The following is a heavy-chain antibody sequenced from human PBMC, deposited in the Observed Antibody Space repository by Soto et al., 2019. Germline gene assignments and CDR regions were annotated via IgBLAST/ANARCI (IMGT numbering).Heavy chain of an antibody. V-gene: IGHV3-53*01. CDR2: IYSGGYT. CDR3: ATQRGGGGY. D-gene: IGHD6-25*01. Sequence: EVQLVESGGGLIQPGGSLRLSCAVSGFTVSNNYMSWVRQAPGKGLEGVSVIYSGGYTAYGDSVKGRFTISRDNSKNTLFPQKNTRRPADPAVYYWATQRGGGGYWGQGTLVTVSS. CDR1: GFTVSNNY. J-gene: IGHJ4*02.